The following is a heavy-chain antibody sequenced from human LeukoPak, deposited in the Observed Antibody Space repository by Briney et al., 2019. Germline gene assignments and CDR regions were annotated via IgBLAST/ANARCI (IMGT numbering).Heavy chain of an antibody. CDR1: GGSFSGYY. Sequence: SETLSLTCAVYGGSFSGYYWSWIRQPPGKGLEWIGEINHSGSTNYNPSLKSRVTISVDTSKNQFSLKLSSVTAANTAVYYCARGVPYYYDSSGYYPIDYWGQGTLVTVSS. CDR3: ARGVPYYYDSSGYYPIDY. CDR2: INHSGST. J-gene: IGHJ4*02. V-gene: IGHV4-34*01. D-gene: IGHD3-22*01.